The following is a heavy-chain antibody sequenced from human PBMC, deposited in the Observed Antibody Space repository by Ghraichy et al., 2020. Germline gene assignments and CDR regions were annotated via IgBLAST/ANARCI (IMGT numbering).Heavy chain of an antibody. J-gene: IGHJ4*02. V-gene: IGHV1-3*01. D-gene: IGHD1-1*01. CDR3: ARDYWHDDRGDFES. CDR1: GYTFSNYA. CDR2: IYAANGGT. Sequence: ASVKVSCKASGYTFSNYAMHWVRQAPGQRPEWMGWIYAANGGTKYSQTFQDRVTITRDTSASTVYMELSSLRSDDTAVYYCARDYWHDDRGDFESWGQGTLVTVSS.